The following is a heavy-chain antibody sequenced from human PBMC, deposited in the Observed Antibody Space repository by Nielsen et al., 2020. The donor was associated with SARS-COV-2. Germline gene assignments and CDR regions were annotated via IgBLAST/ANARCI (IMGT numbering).Heavy chain of an antibody. Sequence: GGSLRLSCAASGFIVSNNYMSWVRQAPGKGLEWVSVMYSAGTTYYADSVKGRFTISRHSSENSLYLQMNSLIAEDTAVYYCARGGYCSSSSCYNAFDVWGEGTMVIVSS. J-gene: IGHJ3*01. CDR3: ARGGYCSSSSCYNAFDV. V-gene: IGHV3-53*04. CDR1: GFIVSNNY. D-gene: IGHD2-2*03. CDR2: MYSAGTT.